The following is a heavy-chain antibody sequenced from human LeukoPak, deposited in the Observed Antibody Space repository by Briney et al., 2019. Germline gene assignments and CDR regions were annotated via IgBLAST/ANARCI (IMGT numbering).Heavy chain of an antibody. J-gene: IGHJ6*02. CDR2: IYYSGST. V-gene: IGHV4-59*01. Sequence: PSETLSLTCTVSGGSISSYYWSWIRQPPGKGLEWIGYIYYSGSTNYNPSLKSRVTISVDTSKNQFSLKLSSVTAADTAVYYCARTMYYYDSSGYPYYYCMDVWGQGTTVTVSS. CDR3: ARTMYYYDSSGYPYYYCMDV. D-gene: IGHD3-22*01. CDR1: GGSISSYY.